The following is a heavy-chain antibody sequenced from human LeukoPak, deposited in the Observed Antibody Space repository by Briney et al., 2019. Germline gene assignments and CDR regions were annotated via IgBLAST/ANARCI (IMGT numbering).Heavy chain of an antibody. CDR3: ARQTGDDALDI. J-gene: IGHJ3*02. Sequence: WASVKVSCKASGYTLTGHYIHWVRQAPGQGLEWMGWISPHSGFTMYPQRFQGRVTMTTDTSISIAFLEVRRLRSDDTAAYYCARQTGDDALDIWGQGTMITVYS. CDR1: GYTLTGHY. V-gene: IGHV1-2*02. CDR2: ISPHSGFT. D-gene: IGHD7-27*01.